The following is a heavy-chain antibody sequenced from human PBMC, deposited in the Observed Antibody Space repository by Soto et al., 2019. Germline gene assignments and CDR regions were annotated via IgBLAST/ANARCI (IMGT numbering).Heavy chain of an antibody. J-gene: IGHJ4*02. CDR2: INPSGGST. V-gene: IGHV1-46*01. CDR3: ARDVRQQLVLDY. CDR1: GYTFTSYY. D-gene: IGHD6-13*01. Sequence: PSVKVSCKASGYTFTSYYMHWVRQAPGQGLEWMGIINPSGGSTSYAQKFQGRVTMTRDTSTSTVYMELSSLRSEDTAVYYCARDVRQQLVLDYWGQGTLVTVSS.